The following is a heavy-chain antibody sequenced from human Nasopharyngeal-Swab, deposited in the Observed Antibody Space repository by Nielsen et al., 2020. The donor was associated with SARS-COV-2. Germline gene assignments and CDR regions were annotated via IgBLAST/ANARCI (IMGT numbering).Heavy chain of an antibody. Sequence: WIRQPPGEGREGIGYIYHSGSTYYNTSLKSRVTISVDRSKNQFSLKLNSVTAADTAVYYCASVRGYYYGMDVWGQGTTVTVSS. CDR2: IYHSGST. J-gene: IGHJ6*02. CDR3: ASVRGYYYGMDV. V-gene: IGHV4-30-2*01. D-gene: IGHD3-10*01.